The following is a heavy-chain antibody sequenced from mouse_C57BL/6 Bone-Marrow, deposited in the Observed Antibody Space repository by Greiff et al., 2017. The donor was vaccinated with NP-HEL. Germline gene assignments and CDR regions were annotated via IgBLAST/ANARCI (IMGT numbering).Heavy chain of an antibody. Sequence: QVQLKESGAELVRPGASVTLSCKASGYTFTDYEMHWVKQTPVHGLEWIGAIDPETGGTAYNQKFKGKAILTADKSSSTAYMELRSLTSEDSAVYYCTRLVLYWGQGTTLTVSS. J-gene: IGHJ2*01. CDR1: GYTFTDYE. CDR2: IDPETGGT. CDR3: TRLVLY. V-gene: IGHV1-15*01.